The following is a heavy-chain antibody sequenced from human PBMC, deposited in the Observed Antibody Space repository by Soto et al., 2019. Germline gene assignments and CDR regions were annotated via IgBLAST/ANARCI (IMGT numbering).Heavy chain of an antibody. D-gene: IGHD6-19*01. CDR3: AKGSVAVSYYYYGMDV. J-gene: IGHJ6*02. V-gene: IGHV3-23*01. Sequence: QPGGSLRLSCAASGFTFSSYAMSWVRQAPGKGLECVSAISGSGGSTYYADSVKGRFTISRDNSKNTLYLQMNSLRAEDTAVYYCAKGSVAVSYYYYGMDVWGQGTTVTVSS. CDR1: GFTFSSYA. CDR2: ISGSGGST.